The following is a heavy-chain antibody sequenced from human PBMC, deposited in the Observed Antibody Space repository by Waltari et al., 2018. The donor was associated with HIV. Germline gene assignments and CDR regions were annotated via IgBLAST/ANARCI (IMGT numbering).Heavy chain of an antibody. Sequence: EVQLVESGGGSVQPGRSLRLSCTASGITFDDYAMHWVRQPPGKGLEWFACISWNSGDIAYADSVKGRFTISRDNTKNSLFLQMNSVRVEDTALYYCVKDGASTIFGVLNGMDVWGQGTTVTVSS. CDR3: VKDGASTIFGVLNGMDV. J-gene: IGHJ6*02. CDR1: GITFDDYA. V-gene: IGHV3-9*01. CDR2: ISWNSGDI. D-gene: IGHD3-3*01.